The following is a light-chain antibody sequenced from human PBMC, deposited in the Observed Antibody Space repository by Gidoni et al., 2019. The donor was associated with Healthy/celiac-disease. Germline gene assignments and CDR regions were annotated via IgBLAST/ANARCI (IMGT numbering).Light chain of an antibody. CDR2: DAS. Sequence: EIVLTQSPATLSLSPGDRATLSCRASQSVSSYLAWYQQTPGQAPRLLIYDASNRATGIPARFSGSGSGTDFTLTISSLETEDFAVYYCQQRSNSPLTFXGXTKVEIK. CDR3: QQRSNSPLT. V-gene: IGKV3-11*01. J-gene: IGKJ4*01. CDR1: QSVSSY.